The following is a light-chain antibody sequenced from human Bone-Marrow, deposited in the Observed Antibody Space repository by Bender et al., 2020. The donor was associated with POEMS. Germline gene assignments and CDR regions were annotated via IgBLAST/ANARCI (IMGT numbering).Light chain of an antibody. CDR2: DVS. Sequence: QSALTQPPSVSGSPGQSVTISCTGTYSDIGSYNRVSWYQQPPGTAPKLMIYDVSTRPSGVSNRFSGSKSGNTASLTISGLQAEDEADYYCSSYTSSSTLEFGGGTKLTVL. J-gene: IGLJ3*02. CDR3: SSYTSSSTLE. CDR1: YSDIGSYNR. V-gene: IGLV2-18*02.